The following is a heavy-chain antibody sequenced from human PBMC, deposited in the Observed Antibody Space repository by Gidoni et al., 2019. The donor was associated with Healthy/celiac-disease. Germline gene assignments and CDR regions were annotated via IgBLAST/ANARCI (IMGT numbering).Heavy chain of an antibody. J-gene: IGHJ4*02. CDR2: IYYSGST. CDR3: ARPFDHCSGGSCYIS. D-gene: IGHD2-15*01. Sequence: QLQLQESGPGLVKPSETLSLTCTVSGGSISSSSYYWGWVRQPPGKGLEWIGSIYYSGSTYYNPSLKSRVTISVDTSKNQFSLKLSSVTAADTAVYYCARPFDHCSGGSCYISWGQGTLVTVSS. CDR1: GGSISSSSYY. V-gene: IGHV4-39*01.